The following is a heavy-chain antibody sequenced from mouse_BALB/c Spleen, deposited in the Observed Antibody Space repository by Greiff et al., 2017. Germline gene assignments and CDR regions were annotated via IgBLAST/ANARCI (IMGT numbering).Heavy chain of an antibody. J-gene: IGHJ1*01. Sequence: EVQLQESGPGLVKPSQSLSLTCSVTGYSITSGYYWNWIRQFPGNKLEWMGYISYDGSNNYNPSLKNRISITRDTSKNQFFLKLNSVTTEDTATYYCARDGEGLRQGYWYFDVWGAGTTVTVSS. CDR3: ARDGEGLRQGYWYFDV. CDR2: ISYDGSN. D-gene: IGHD2-4*01. V-gene: IGHV3-6*02. CDR1: GYSITSGYY.